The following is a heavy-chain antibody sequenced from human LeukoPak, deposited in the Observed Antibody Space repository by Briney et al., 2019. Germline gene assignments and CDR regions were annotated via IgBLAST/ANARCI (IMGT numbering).Heavy chain of an antibody. V-gene: IGHV4-61*08. D-gene: IGHD3-22*01. Sequence: ETLSLTCTVSGGSISSGGYYWSWIRQHPGKGLEWIGYIYYSGSTNYNPSLKSRVTISVDTSKNQFSLKLSSVTAADTAVYYCARAAWYYYDSSGYSNPFDYWGQGTLVTVSS. CDR2: IYYSGST. CDR3: ARAAWYYYDSSGYSNPFDY. J-gene: IGHJ4*02. CDR1: GGSISSGGYY.